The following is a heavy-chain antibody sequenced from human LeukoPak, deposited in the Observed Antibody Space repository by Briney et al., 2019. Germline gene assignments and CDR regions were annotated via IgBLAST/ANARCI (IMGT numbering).Heavy chain of an antibody. D-gene: IGHD3-3*01. CDR2: ISWNSGSI. CDR1: GFTFDDYA. J-gene: IGHJ4*02. V-gene: IGHV3-9*03. CDR3: AKGPYDFWSGGYYFDY. Sequence: GGSLRLSCAASGFTFDDYAMHWVRQAPGKGLEWVSGISWNSGSIGYADSVKGRFTISRDNAKNSLYLQMNSLRAEDMALYYCAKGPYDFWSGGYYFDYWGQGTLVTVSS.